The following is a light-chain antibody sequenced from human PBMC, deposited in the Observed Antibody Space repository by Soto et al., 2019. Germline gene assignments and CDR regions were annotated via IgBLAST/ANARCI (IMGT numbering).Light chain of an antibody. V-gene: IGLV2-23*02. Sequence: QSALTQPASVSGSPGQSITISCTGTSSDVGSYNLVSWYQQHPGKAPKLMIYEVSKRPSGVSDRFSGSKSDNTASLTIAGLQAEDEAEYYCCSYAGSSAFAKVFVGGTKLTVL. J-gene: IGLJ2*01. CDR2: EVS. CDR1: SSDVGSYNL. CDR3: CSYAGSSAFAKV.